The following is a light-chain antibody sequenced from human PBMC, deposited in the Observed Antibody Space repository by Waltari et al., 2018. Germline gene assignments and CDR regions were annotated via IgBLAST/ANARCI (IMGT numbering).Light chain of an antibody. CDR3: QSYDNDNVV. V-gene: IGLV6-57*03. Sequence: NFLLTQTHSVSASPGKTVTISCTRSSGSIGSSYVQWYQQRPGSAPTTVLYDDYQRPSGVPERFSGSIDSSSNSAYVTISGLKPEDEADYYCQSYDNDNVVFGGGTRLTVL. CDR1: SGSIGSSY. CDR2: DDY. J-gene: IGLJ3*02.